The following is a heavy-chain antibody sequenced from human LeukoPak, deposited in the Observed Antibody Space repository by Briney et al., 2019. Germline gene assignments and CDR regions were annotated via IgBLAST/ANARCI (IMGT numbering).Heavy chain of an antibody. D-gene: IGHD4-23*01. Sequence: GGSLRLSCAVSGFTFSSYWMHWVRQAPGKGLVWVSRIDRDGSRINYADSVKGRFTISRDNGKNTLFLQMNSLRAEDAAVYYCVRGNDYGGPHYWGQGTLVTVPS. J-gene: IGHJ4*02. CDR1: GFTFSSYW. CDR3: VRGNDYGGPHY. CDR2: IDRDGSRI. V-gene: IGHV3-74*01.